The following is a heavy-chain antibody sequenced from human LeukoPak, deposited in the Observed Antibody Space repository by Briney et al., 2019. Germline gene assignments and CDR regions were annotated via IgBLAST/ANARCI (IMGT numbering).Heavy chain of an antibody. CDR3: ATSGAYDFWSGYALDG. J-gene: IGHJ6*04. CDR1: GGSISSHC. Sequence: SETLCLTCTVSGGSISSHCWSWVRQPPGKGLEWIGYIYYSGSTNYNPSLKSRVTISVDTSKNQTSLKLSSGPAADPAAYYCATSGAYDFWSGYALDGWGKGTTVTVSS. V-gene: IGHV4-59*11. D-gene: IGHD3-3*01. CDR2: IYYSGST.